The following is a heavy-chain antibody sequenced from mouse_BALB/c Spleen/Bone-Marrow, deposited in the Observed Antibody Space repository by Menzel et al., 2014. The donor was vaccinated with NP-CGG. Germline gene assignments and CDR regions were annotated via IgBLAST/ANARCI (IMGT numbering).Heavy chain of an antibody. D-gene: IGHD2-14*01. CDR1: GYTFTSYY. J-gene: IGHJ3*01. V-gene: IGHV1S56*01. CDR2: IYPGNVNT. Sequence: QVQLKESGPELVKPGASVRISCKASGYTFTSYYIHWVKQRPGQGLEWIGWIYPGNVNTKYNEKFKSKATLTADKFSSTPYMQLSSLTSEDSAVYFCARDYRYDAWFAYWGQGTLVTVSA. CDR3: ARDYRYDAWFAY.